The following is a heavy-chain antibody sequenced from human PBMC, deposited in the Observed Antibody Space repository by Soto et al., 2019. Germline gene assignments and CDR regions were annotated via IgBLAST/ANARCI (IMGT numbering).Heavy chain of an antibody. CDR3: ARDKRDLRFLEWSYYFDF. J-gene: IGHJ4*02. CDR1: GFTFSSYA. D-gene: IGHD3-3*01. Sequence: ESGGGVVQPGRSLRLSCAASGFTFSSYAMHWVRQAPGKGLEWVAVISYDGSNKYYADSVKGRFTISRDNSKNTLYLQMNSLRAEYTSVYYCARDKRDLRFLEWSYYFDFWGQGTLVTVSS. CDR2: ISYDGSNK. V-gene: IGHV3-30-3*01.